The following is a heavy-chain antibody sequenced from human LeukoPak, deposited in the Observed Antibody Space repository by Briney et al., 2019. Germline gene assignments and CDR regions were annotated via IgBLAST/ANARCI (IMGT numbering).Heavy chain of an antibody. D-gene: IGHD3-3*01. CDR3: ARDWSGYYRSYYFDY. Sequence: ASVTVSCKASGYTFTSYYMHWVRQAPGQGLEWMGIINPSGGSTSYAQKFQGRVTMTRDTSTSTVYMELSSLRSEDTAVYYCARDWSGYYRSYYFDYWGQGTLVTVSS. J-gene: IGHJ4*02. V-gene: IGHV1-46*01. CDR2: INPSGGST. CDR1: GYTFTSYY.